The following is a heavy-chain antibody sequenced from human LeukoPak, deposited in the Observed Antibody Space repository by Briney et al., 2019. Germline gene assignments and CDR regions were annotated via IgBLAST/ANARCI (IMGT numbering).Heavy chain of an antibody. CDR1: GFTFDDYA. CDR2: ISWNSGSI. J-gene: IGHJ4*02. D-gene: IGHD1-1*01. Sequence: PGGSLRLSCAASGFTFDDYAMHWVRQAPGKGLEWVSGISWNSGSIGYADSVKGRFTISRDNAKNSLYLQMNSLRAEDTAVYYCAKDPTGTVGGWGQGTLVTVSS. CDR3: AKDPTGTVGG. V-gene: IGHV3-9*01.